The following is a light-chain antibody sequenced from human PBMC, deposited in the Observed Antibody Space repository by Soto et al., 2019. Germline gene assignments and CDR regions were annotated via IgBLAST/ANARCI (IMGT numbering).Light chain of an antibody. V-gene: IGKV4-1*01. CDR3: QQHYNSPFT. CDR2: GAS. J-gene: IGKJ3*01. CDR1: QNVLYSPNNKNY. Sequence: DIVMTQSPDSLAVSLGERATINCKSSQNVLYSPNNKNYLAWYQQKPGQPPKLLIDGASTRESGVPDRFSGSGSGTDFPLTISSLQAEDVAVYYCQQHYNSPFTFGPGTKVDIK.